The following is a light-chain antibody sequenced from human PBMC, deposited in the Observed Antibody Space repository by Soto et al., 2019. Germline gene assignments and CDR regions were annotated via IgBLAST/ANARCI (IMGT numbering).Light chain of an antibody. CDR1: SCNIGNNY. V-gene: IGLV1-51*01. Sequence: QSVLTQPPSVSAAPGQKVTISCSGSSCNIGNNYVFWYQQLPGTAPKLLIYDNDKRPSGIPDRCSGSKSGTSATLGITGLQTGDEADYYCATWDRSLSVGVFGGGTKLTVL. CDR2: DND. CDR3: ATWDRSLSVGV. J-gene: IGLJ2*01.